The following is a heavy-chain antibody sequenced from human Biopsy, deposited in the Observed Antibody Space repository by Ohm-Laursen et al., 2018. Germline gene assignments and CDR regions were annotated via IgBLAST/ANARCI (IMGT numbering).Heavy chain of an antibody. CDR2: VYYTGST. CDR3: ARDRGYYSDRTVPGYFDL. D-gene: IGHD3-22*01. CDR1: GDSVSSGSFY. Sequence: SDTLSLTCTVSGDSVSSGSFYWTRIRQPPGKGLQWIGYVYYTGSTDYNPSLQSRVTISVDTSKNHFSLRLRSVTPADTAIYYCARDRGYYSDRTVPGYFDLWGRGTLVTVSS. V-gene: IGHV4-61*03. J-gene: IGHJ2*01.